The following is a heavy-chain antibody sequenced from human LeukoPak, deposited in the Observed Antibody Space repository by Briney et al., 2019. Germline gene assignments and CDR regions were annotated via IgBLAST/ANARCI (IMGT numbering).Heavy chain of an antibody. CDR3: ATDLVAAAHSGY. D-gene: IGHD6-13*01. CDR1: GYTFTSYG. J-gene: IGHJ4*02. V-gene: IGHV1-18*01. CDR2: ISAYNGNT. Sequence: ASVKVSCKASGYTFTSYGISWVRQAPGQGLEWMGWISAYNGNTNYAQKFQGRVTMTEDTSTDTAYMELSSLRSEDTAVYYCATDLVAAAHSGYWGQGTLVTVSS.